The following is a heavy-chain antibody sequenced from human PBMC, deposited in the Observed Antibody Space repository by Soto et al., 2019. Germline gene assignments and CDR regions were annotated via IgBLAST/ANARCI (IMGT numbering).Heavy chain of an antibody. V-gene: IGHV3-23*01. J-gene: IGHJ4*02. Sequence: EVQLLESGGGLVQPGGSLRLSCAASGFTFSSYAMSWVRQAPGKGLEWVSAISGSGGSTYYADSVKGRFTISRDNSKNSVYLEMKSLRAEDTAVYYCAKGGGYCSGGSCYSGGGIDYWGQGTLVTVSS. CDR3: AKGGGYCSGGSCYSGGGIDY. D-gene: IGHD2-15*01. CDR2: ISGSGGST. CDR1: GFTFSSYA.